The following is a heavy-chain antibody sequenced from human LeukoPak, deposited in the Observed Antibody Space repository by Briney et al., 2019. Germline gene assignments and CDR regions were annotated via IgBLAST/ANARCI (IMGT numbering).Heavy chain of an antibody. CDR1: GYTFTGYY. CDR2: INPNSGGT. Sequence: GASVTVSCKASGYTFTGYYMHWVRQAPGQGLEWMGWINPNSGGTNYAQKFQGRVTMTRDTSISTAYMELSRLRSDDTAVYYCARGVVRGAKGWIIAGYWGQGTLVTVSS. V-gene: IGHV1-2*02. J-gene: IGHJ4*02. CDR3: ARGVVRGAKGWIIAGY. D-gene: IGHD3-10*01.